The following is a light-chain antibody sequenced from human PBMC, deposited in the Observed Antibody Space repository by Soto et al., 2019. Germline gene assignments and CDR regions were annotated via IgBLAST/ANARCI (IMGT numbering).Light chain of an antibody. Sequence: QSVLTHPPSVSGAPGQRVTISCPGSSSNIEAGYDVHRYQQLPGTAPKLLIYGNSNRPSGVPDRFAGSKSGTSASLAITGLQAEDEADYYCQSYDSSLSGLLFGGGTELTVL. CDR1: SSNIEAGYD. V-gene: IGLV1-40*01. J-gene: IGLJ2*01. CDR2: GNS. CDR3: QSYDSSLSGLL.